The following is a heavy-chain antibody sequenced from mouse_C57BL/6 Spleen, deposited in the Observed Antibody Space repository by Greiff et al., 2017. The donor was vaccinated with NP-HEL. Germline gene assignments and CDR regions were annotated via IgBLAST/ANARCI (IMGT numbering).Heavy chain of an antibody. Sequence: VQLQQPGAELVRPGSSVKLSCKASGYTFTSYWMHWVKQRPIQGLEWIGNIDPSDSETHYNQKFKDKATLTVDKSSSTAYMQLSSLTSEDSAVYYCARYDYDFDYAMDYWGQGTSVTVSS. CDR3: ARYDYDFDYAMDY. D-gene: IGHD2-4*01. J-gene: IGHJ4*01. CDR1: GYTFTSYW. V-gene: IGHV1-52*01. CDR2: IDPSDSET.